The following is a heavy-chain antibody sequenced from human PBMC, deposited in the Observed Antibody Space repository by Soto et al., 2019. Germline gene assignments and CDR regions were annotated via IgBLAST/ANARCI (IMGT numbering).Heavy chain of an antibody. Sequence: QITLKESGPPLVKPTQTLTLTCTFSGFSLSTSGVGVGWIRQPPGKALEWLALIYWDDEKRYSPSLKSRLTITKDTSKNQVVLKMTNMDPVDTATYYCAHQVGEEDVDYWGQGTLVTVSS. D-gene: IGHD3-10*01. CDR1: GFSLSTSGVG. CDR2: IYWDDEK. V-gene: IGHV2-5*02. J-gene: IGHJ4*02. CDR3: AHQVGEEDVDY.